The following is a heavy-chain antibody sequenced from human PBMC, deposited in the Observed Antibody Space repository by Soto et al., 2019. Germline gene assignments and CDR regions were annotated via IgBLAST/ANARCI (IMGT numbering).Heavy chain of an antibody. V-gene: IGHV1-69*13. D-gene: IGHD2-8*01. CDR3: ARGGRYCTNGVCYTSLDGAFHI. CDR2: IIPIFGTT. Sequence: SVKVSCKASGGTFSSYAISWVRQAPGQGLEWMGGIIPIFGTTNYAQKFQGRVTITSDESXSTAYMELSSLRSDDTAVYYCARGGRYCTNGVCYTSLDGAFHIWG. CDR1: GGTFSSYA. J-gene: IGHJ3*02.